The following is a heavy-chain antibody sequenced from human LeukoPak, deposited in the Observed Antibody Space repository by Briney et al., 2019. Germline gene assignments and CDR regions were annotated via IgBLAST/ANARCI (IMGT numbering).Heavy chain of an antibody. D-gene: IGHD6-19*01. CDR1: GGSFSGYY. Sequence: SETLSLTCAVYGGSFSGYYWSWIRQPPGKGLEWIGEINHSGSTNYNPSLRSRVTISVDTSKNQFSLKLSSVTAADTAVYYCARGPRYSSGWYGYWGQGTLVTVSS. CDR2: INHSGST. CDR3: ARGPRYSSGWYGY. J-gene: IGHJ4*02. V-gene: IGHV4-34*01.